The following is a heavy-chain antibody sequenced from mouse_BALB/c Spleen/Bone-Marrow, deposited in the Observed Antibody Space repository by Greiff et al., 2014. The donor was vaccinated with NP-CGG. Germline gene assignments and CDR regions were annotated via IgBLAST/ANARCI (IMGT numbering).Heavy chain of an antibody. CDR2: IYPGDGDT. D-gene: IGHD2-2*01. Sequence: VQLVESGAELARPGASVKLSCKASGYTFTSYWMQWVKQRPGQGLEWIGAIYPGDGDTRYTQKFKGKATLTADKSSSTAYMQLSSLASEDSAVYYCARRNYGYDYWGQGTTLTVSS. V-gene: IGHV1-87*01. CDR3: ARRNYGYDY. J-gene: IGHJ2*01. CDR1: GYTFTSYW.